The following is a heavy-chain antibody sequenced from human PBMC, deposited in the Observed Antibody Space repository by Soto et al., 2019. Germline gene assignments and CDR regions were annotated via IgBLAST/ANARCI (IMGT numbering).Heavy chain of an antibody. J-gene: IGHJ4*02. CDR1: GFSLSTTGVG. CDR2: IYWHDDE. Sequence: SGPTLVNPPQTLTLTCTFSGFSLSTTGVGVSWIRQPPGKALEWLALIYWHDDERYSPSLKSRLTITKDTSKNQVVLTMTNMDPLDTATYYCAHIGGATVGLYYFDYWGQGALVTVSA. V-gene: IGHV2-5*01. D-gene: IGHD3-16*01. CDR3: AHIGGATVGLYYFDY.